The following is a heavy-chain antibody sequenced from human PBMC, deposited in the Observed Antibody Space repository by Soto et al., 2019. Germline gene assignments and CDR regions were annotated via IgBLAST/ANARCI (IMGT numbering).Heavy chain of an antibody. CDR3: AFGNLSYYFDF. J-gene: IGHJ4*02. D-gene: IGHD3-16*01. CDR2: IWYDGSDK. CDR1: GFTFSGFG. V-gene: IGHV3-33*01. Sequence: GGSLRLSCAASGFTFSGFGMHWVRQAPGKGLEWVAIIWYDGSDKYYADSVKGRFTISRDNSKNTLYLQMNSLRAEDTAVYHCAFGNLSYYFDFWGQGTPVTVST.